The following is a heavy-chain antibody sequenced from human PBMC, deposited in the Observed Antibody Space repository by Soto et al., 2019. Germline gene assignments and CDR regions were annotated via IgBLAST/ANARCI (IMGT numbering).Heavy chain of an antibody. Sequence: EVHLEESGGGLVQPGGSLRLSCAASGFTLSPYWMHWVRQVPGRGLEWVARISSDGCGAAYADSVKGRFCTSRATARNTLSLQMNSLRADDTAVYACDRDVGGPDYGGRGTSGTVSS. CDR3: DRDVGGPDY. V-gene: IGHV3-74*03. CDR2: ISSDGCGA. CDR1: GFTLSPYW. D-gene: IGHD3-16*01. J-gene: IGHJ4*02.